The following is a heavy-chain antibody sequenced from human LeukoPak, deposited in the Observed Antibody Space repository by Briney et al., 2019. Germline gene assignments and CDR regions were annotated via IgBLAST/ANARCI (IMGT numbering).Heavy chain of an antibody. D-gene: IGHD6-19*01. CDR2: ISASGGTT. V-gene: IGHV3-23*01. Sequence: GGSLRLSCAASGFTFSSYGMSWVRQAPGKGLEWVSLISASGGTTYYADSVKGRFTISRDNSKNTLYLQMNSLRAEDTAVYYCARGEIAVAGQDYYFDYWGPGTLVTVSS. CDR3: ARGEIAVAGQDYYFDY. CDR1: GFTFSSYG. J-gene: IGHJ4*02.